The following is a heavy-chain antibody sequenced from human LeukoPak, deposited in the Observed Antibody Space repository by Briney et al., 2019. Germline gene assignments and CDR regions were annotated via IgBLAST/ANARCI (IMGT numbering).Heavy chain of an antibody. Sequence: RASVTVSCKDSGGTFSSYSISWVRQAPAPGLEWMGGIIPIFGQANYAQKFQGRLTITADKSTNTAYMELSSLTSEDTAVYYCARVAPQTEPYRYNWFDPRGQGTLVTVSS. V-gene: IGHV1-69*06. J-gene: IGHJ5*02. D-gene: IGHD1-14*01. CDR1: GGTFSSYS. CDR2: IIPIFGQA. CDR3: ARVAPQTEPYRYNWFDP.